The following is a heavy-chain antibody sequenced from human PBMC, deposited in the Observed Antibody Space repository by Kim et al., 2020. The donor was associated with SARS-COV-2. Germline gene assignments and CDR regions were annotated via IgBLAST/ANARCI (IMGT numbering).Heavy chain of an antibody. J-gene: IGHJ3*02. V-gene: IGHV1-24*01. D-gene: IGHD3-10*01. Sequence: ASVKVSCKVSGYTLTELSMHWVRQAPGKGLEWMGGFDPEDGETIYAQKFQGRVTMTEDTSTDTAYMELSSLRSEDTAVYYCATESTPTYYYGSGSYYAFDIWGQGTMVTVSS. CDR1: GYTLTELS. CDR2: FDPEDGET. CDR3: ATESTPTYYYGSGSYYAFDI.